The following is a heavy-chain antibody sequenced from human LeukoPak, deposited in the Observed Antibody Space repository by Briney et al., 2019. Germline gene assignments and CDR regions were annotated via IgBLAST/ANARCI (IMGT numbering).Heavy chain of an antibody. CDR3: ARLRYSGSYFTN. J-gene: IGHJ4*02. V-gene: IGHV4-59*08. CDR2: IYYSGST. D-gene: IGHD1-26*01. Sequence: MSSETLSLTCTASGGSISSYYWSWIRQPPGKGLEWIGYIYYSGSTNYNPSLKSRVTISVDTSKNQFSLKLSSVTAADTAVYYCARLRYSGSYFTNWGQGTLVTVSS. CDR1: GGSISSYY.